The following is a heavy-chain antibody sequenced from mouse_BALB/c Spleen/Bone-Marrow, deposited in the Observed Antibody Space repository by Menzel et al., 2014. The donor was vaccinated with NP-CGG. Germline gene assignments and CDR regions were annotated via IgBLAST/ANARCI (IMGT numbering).Heavy chain of an antibody. Sequence: VQPVESGPGLVAPSQSLSITCTVSGFSLISYGVHWVRQPPGRGLEWLGVIWAGGTTNYNSALMSRLSISKDNSKSQVFLKMNSLQTDDTAIYYCARDSDYGSTLFAYWGQGTLVTVSA. CDR1: GFSLISYG. V-gene: IGHV2-9*02. J-gene: IGHJ3*01. CDR3: ARDSDYGSTLFAY. D-gene: IGHD1-1*01. CDR2: IWAGGTT.